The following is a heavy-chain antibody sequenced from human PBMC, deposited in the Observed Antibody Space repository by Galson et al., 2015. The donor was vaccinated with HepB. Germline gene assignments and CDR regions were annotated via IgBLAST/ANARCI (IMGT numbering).Heavy chain of an antibody. CDR2: IIPILGIA. Sequence: SVKVSCKASGGTFSSYTISWVRQAPGQGLEWMGRIIPILGIANYAQKFQGRVTITADKSTSTAYMELSSLRSEDTAVYYCARDRVSGGYDWFDPWGQGTLVTVSS. V-gene: IGHV1-69*04. J-gene: IGHJ5*02. D-gene: IGHD1-26*01. CDR3: ARDRVSGGYDWFDP. CDR1: GGTFSSYT.